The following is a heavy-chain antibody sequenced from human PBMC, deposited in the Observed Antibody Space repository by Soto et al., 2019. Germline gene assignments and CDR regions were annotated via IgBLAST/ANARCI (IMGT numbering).Heavy chain of an antibody. J-gene: IGHJ5*02. D-gene: IGHD3-10*01. CDR3: ARGVGSGTYYNQYNWFDP. Sequence: QVQLVQSGAEVKKPGASVKVSCKASAYTFTNYGISWVRQAPGQGLEWMGWIDTYNGNTNHAQKLQGRLTMTTDTSTSTAYMELRSLRSDDTAVYYCARGVGSGTYYNQYNWFDPWGQGTLVTVS. V-gene: IGHV1-18*01. CDR2: IDTYNGNT. CDR1: AYTFTNYG.